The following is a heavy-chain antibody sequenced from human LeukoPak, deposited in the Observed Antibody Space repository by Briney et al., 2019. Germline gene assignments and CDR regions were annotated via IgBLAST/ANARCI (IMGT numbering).Heavy chain of an antibody. D-gene: IGHD5-18*01. CDR1: GFTFGDYH. CDR2: INSDGSIT. J-gene: IGHJ6*02. Sequence: GGSLRLSCAASGFTFGDYHMHWVRQAPGKGLVWVSHINSDGSITSYADSVKGRFTISRDNAKNTLYLQMNSLRAEDTAVYYCARDAVDTANAVWGQGTTVTVSS. V-gene: IGHV3-74*01. CDR3: ARDAVDTANAV.